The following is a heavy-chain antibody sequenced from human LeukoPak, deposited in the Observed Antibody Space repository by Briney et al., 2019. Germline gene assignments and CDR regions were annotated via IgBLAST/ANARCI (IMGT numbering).Heavy chain of an antibody. V-gene: IGHV3-23*01. J-gene: IGHJ4*02. Sequence: GGSLRLSCAASGFTFSSYAMSWVRQAPGKWLERVSAISGSGGSTYYADSVKGRFTISRDNSKNTLYLQMNSLRAEDTAVYYCAKGHDIVVVVAAPFFDYWGQGTLVTVSS. CDR3: AKGHDIVVVVAAPFFDY. CDR2: ISGSGGST. CDR1: GFTFSSYA. D-gene: IGHD2-15*01.